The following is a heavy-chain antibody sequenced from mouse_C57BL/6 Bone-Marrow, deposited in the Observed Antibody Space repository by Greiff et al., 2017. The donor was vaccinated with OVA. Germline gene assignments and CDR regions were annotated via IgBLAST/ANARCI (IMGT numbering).Heavy chain of an antibody. CDR3: ERERYGPWFAY. D-gene: IGHD1-1*01. CDR2: INPSSGYT. J-gene: IGHJ3*01. CDR1: GYTFTSYW. Sequence: QVQLQQSGAELAKPGASVKLSCKASGYTFTSYWMHWVKQRPGQGLEWIGYINPSSGYTKYNQKFKDKATLTADKSSSTAYMQLSSLTYADSAVYYCERERYGPWFAYWGQGTLVTVSA. V-gene: IGHV1-7*01.